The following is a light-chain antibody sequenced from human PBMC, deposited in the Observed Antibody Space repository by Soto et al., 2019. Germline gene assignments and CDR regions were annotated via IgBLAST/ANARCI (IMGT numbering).Light chain of an antibody. CDR1: QSISSY. CDR3: QQSYSTPLFS. CDR2: AAS. J-gene: IGKJ3*01. V-gene: IGKV1-39*01. Sequence: DIPMTQSPPSLSASVVDRVTITCRASQSISSYLNWYQQKPGKAPKLLIYAASSLQSGVPSRFSGSGSGTDFTLTISSLQPEDFATYDCQQSYSTPLFSFGPGTKVDIK.